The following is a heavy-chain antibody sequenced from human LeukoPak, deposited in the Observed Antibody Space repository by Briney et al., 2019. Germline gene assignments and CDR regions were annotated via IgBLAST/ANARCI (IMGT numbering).Heavy chain of an antibody. CDR2: INQDESKK. J-gene: IGHJ5*02. CDR3: ARHPDHWFDP. V-gene: IGHV3-7*01. Sequence: GGSLRLSCAASGFSFSNDWMCWVRQAPGKGLEWVANINQDESKKYYVDSVKGRFTISRDNAKNSLYLQMNSLRAEDTAAYYCARHPDHWFDPWGQGTLVTVSS. CDR1: GFSFSNDW.